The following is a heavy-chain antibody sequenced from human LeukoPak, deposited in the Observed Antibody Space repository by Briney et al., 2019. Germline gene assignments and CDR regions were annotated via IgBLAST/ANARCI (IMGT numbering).Heavy chain of an antibody. V-gene: IGHV4-39*07. J-gene: IGHJ4*02. CDR1: GGSISSSSYY. D-gene: IGHD2-2*01. Sequence: SETLSLTCTVSGGSISSSSYYWGWIRQPPGKGLEWIGSIYYSGSTYYNPSLKSRVTMSVDTSKNQFSLKLSSVTAADTAVYYCARRWASCLDYWGQGTLVTVSS. CDR2: IYYSGST. CDR3: ARRWASCLDY.